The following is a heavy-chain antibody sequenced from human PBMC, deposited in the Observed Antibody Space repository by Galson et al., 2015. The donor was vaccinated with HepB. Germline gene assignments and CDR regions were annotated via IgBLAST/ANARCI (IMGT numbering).Heavy chain of an antibody. D-gene: IGHD4-23*01. Sequence: VSSNYMSWVRQAPGKGLEWVSVIYSGGSTYYADSVKGRFTISRDNSKNTLYLQMNSLRAEDTAVYYCARDGLDYGGRDYWGQGTLVTVSS. J-gene: IGHJ4*02. CDR3: ARDGLDYGGRDY. CDR1: VSSNY. V-gene: IGHV3-53*01. CDR2: IYSGGST.